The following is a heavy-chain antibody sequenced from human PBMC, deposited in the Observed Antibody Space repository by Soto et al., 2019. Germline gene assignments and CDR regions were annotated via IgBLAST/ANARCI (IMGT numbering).Heavy chain of an antibody. CDR2: IYYSGST. V-gene: IGHV4-61*01. Sequence: QVQLQESGPGLVKPSETLSLTCTVSGVSVSSGSYYWSWIRQPPGKGLEWIGNIYYSGSTNYNPSIKSRVTISVDTSKNQFSLKLSSVTAADTAVYYFARDLPDPEAHFDYWCQGTLVTVSS. CDR3: ARDLPDPEAHFDY. D-gene: IGHD2-2*01. CDR1: GVSVSSGSYY. J-gene: IGHJ4*02.